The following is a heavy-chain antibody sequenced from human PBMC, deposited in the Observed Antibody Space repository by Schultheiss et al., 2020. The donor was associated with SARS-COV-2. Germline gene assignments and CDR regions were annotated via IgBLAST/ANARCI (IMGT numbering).Heavy chain of an antibody. CDR2: IIPIFGTA. D-gene: IGHD3-3*01. V-gene: IGHV1-69*06. Sequence: SVKVSCKASGGTFSSYAISWVRQAPGQGLEWMGGIIPIFGTANYAQKFQGRVTITADKSTSTAYMELSSLRSEDTAVYYCAGGITIFGVVGSGGYYYYMDVWGKGTTVTVSS. CDR3: AGGITIFGVVGSGGYYYYMDV. J-gene: IGHJ6*03. CDR1: GGTFSSYA.